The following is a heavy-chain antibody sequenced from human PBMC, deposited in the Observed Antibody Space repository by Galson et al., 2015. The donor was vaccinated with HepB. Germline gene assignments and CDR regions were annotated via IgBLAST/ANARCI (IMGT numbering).Heavy chain of an antibody. J-gene: IGHJ5*02. D-gene: IGHD4-23*01. CDR2: IYSGGST. V-gene: IGHV3-53*01. CDR3: ADINFGGNT. CDR1: GFIVTSKY. Sequence: SLRLSCAASGFIVTSKYINWVRQAPGKGLEWVSVIYSGGSTFYADSVKGRFTVSRDNSKNTVYLQMNSLRAEDTAVCYCADINFGGNTWGQGTPVTVSS.